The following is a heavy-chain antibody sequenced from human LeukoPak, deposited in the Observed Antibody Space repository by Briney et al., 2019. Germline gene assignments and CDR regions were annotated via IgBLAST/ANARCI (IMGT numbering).Heavy chain of an antibody. J-gene: IGHJ2*01. CDR1: GYSFSTYW. V-gene: IGHV5-51*01. Sequence: GESLMISCKGSGYSFSTYWIGWVRQIPGKGLEWMGIIYPGDSDTRYSPSFQGQVTISADKSINTAYLQWSNLKASDTAMYFCVRDAIVGATQGYFDLWGRGTLVTVSS. CDR2: IYPGDSDT. CDR3: VRDAIVGATQGYFDL. D-gene: IGHD1-26*01.